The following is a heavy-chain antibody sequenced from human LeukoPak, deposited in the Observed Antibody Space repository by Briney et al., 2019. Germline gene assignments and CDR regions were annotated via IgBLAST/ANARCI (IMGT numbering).Heavy chain of an antibody. D-gene: IGHD2-2*01. V-gene: IGHV4-59*08. Sequence: SETLSLTCTVCSRSISNYHWRWPRQPPGRALEGIGCSYYGGSTNNSPAFACRVTISVDTSKNQFSLKMSSVTAADTAVYYCATLKYGSSYFDLWGRGTLVTVSS. CDR3: ATLKYGSSYFDL. CDR2: SYYGGST. J-gene: IGHJ2*01. CDR1: SRSISNYH.